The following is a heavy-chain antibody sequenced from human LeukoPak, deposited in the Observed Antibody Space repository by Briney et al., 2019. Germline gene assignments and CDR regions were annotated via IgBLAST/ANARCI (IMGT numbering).Heavy chain of an antibody. V-gene: IGHV1-24*01. Sequence: ASVKVSCKVSGYIFSELSMHWVRQAPGQGLEWMGGFNPEDGETFYAQKFQGRVTITADESTSTAYMELSSLRSEDTAVYYCAREPPLITGTTGWFDPWGQGTLVTVSS. CDR1: GYIFSELS. CDR3: AREPPLITGTTGWFDP. CDR2: FNPEDGET. D-gene: IGHD1-14*01. J-gene: IGHJ5*02.